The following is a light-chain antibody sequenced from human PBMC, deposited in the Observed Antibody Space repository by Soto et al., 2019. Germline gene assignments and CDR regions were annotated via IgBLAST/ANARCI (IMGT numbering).Light chain of an antibody. CDR2: EVS. Sequence: QSVLTQPASVSGSPGQSITISCTGTSSDVGGYNYVSWYQQHPGKAPKLMIYEVSNRPSGVSNRFSGSKSGNTASLTISGRQAEDEADDYCSSYTSSSNIVVFGTGTKLTVL. CDR3: SSYTSSSNIVV. V-gene: IGLV2-14*01. CDR1: SSDVGGYNY. J-gene: IGLJ1*01.